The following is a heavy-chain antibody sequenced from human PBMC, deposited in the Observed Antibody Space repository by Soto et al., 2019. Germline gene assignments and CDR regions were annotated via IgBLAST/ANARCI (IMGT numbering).Heavy chain of an antibody. J-gene: IGHJ5*02. CDR1: GFSLSTSGMR. D-gene: IGHD3-16*01. CDR2: IDWDDDK. CDR3: ARFQGAESFDP. Sequence: SGPTLVNPTQTLTLTCTFSGFSLSTSGMRVSWIRQPPGKALEWLARIDWDDDKFYSTSLKTRLTIPKDTSKNQVVLTMTNMDPVDTAPYYCARFQGAESFDPWRQGTLVTVSS. V-gene: IGHV2-70*04.